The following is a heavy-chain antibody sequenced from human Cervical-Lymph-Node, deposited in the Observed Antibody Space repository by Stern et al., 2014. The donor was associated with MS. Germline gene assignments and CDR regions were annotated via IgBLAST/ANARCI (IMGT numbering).Heavy chain of an antibody. Sequence: EVQLVQSGGGLVQPGGSLRISCAASGFIFSDFSINWVRQTPGKGLDWISSITSRGATSYSASAVGRFTISRDNAKSSLYLHMNNLTDEDTAVYYCATLDFWGRGTLVSVSS. V-gene: IGHV3-69-1*01. CDR3: ATLDF. J-gene: IGHJ4*02. CDR2: ITSRGAT. CDR1: GFIFSDFS.